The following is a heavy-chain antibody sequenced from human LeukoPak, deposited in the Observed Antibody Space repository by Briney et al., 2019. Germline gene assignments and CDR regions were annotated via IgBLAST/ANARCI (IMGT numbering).Heavy chain of an antibody. CDR2: IFYVGST. Sequence: SETLSLTCTASGDSIGSHYWSWTRQPPGKGLEWIGYIFYVGSTNYNPSLKSRVTISVDTSKNQFSLKLNSVTAADTAVYYCARDYYDSRGEAFDIWGQGTMVTVSS. CDR3: ARDYYDSRGEAFDI. CDR1: GDSIGSHY. V-gene: IGHV4-59*11. D-gene: IGHD3-22*01. J-gene: IGHJ3*02.